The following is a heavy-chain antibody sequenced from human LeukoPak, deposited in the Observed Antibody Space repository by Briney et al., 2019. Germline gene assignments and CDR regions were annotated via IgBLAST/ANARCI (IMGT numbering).Heavy chain of an antibody. V-gene: IGHV4-59*08. J-gene: IGHJ1*01. Sequence: PSETLSLTCTVSGGSISGYYWSWIRQPSGRGLEWIGFVYYSGSTKYNPSLKSRVTISVDTSKNQFSLKLTSVTAADTAVYYCARYGSGSYSDDHFQHWGQGTLVTVSS. D-gene: IGHD3-10*01. CDR3: ARYGSGSYSDDHFQH. CDR1: GGSISGYY. CDR2: VYYSGST.